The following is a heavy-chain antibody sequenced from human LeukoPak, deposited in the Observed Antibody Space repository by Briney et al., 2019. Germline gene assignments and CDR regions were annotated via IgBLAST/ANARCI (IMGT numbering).Heavy chain of an antibody. CDR2: INHSGST. J-gene: IGHJ6*03. CDR3: ARGGIMHYYYYYYMDV. Sequence: PSETLSLTCAVYGGSFSGYYWSWIRQPPGKGLEWIGEINHSGSTNYNPSVKSRVTISVDTSKNQFSLKLSSVTAADTAVYYCARGGIMHYYYYYYMDVWGKGTTVTVSS. D-gene: IGHD3-16*01. V-gene: IGHV4-34*01. CDR1: GGSFSGYY.